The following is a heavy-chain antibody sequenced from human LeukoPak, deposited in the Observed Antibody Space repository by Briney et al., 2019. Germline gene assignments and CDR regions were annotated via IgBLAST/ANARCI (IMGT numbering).Heavy chain of an antibody. J-gene: IGHJ4*02. Sequence: SETLSLTCTVSGGSISSYYWSWIRQPAGKGLEWIGRIYTSGSTNYNPSLKSRVTMSVDTSKNQFPLKLSSVTAADTAVYYCARTDYDILTGPLGYFDYWGQGTLVTVSS. CDR2: IYTSGST. CDR3: ARTDYDILTGPLGYFDY. V-gene: IGHV4-4*07. CDR1: GGSISSYY. D-gene: IGHD3-9*01.